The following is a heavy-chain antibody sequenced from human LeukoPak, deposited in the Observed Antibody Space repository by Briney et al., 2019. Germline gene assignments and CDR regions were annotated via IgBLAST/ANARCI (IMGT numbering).Heavy chain of an antibody. CDR2: INHSGST. Sequence: SETLSLTCAVYGGSFSGYYWSWIRQPPGKGLEWIGEINHSGSTNYNPSLKSRVTISVDTSKNQFSLKLSSVTAADTAVYYCAGHARIAAAGRGAFDYWGQGTLVTVSS. CDR3: AGHARIAAAGRGAFDY. J-gene: IGHJ4*02. D-gene: IGHD6-13*01. CDR1: GGSFSGYY. V-gene: IGHV4-34*01.